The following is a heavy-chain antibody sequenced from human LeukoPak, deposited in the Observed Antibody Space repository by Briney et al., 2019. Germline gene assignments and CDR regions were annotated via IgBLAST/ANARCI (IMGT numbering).Heavy chain of an antibody. J-gene: IGHJ6*02. CDR1: GYTFTSYA. CDR3: ARESVGYSSSWYIRMNGMDV. Sequence: ASVKVSCKASGYTFTSYAMHWVRQAPGQRLEWMGWINAGNGNTKYSQKFQGRVTITRDTSASTAYMELSSLRSEDTAVYYCARESVGYSSSWYIRMNGMDVWGQGATVTVSS. CDR2: INAGNGNT. D-gene: IGHD6-13*01. V-gene: IGHV1-3*01.